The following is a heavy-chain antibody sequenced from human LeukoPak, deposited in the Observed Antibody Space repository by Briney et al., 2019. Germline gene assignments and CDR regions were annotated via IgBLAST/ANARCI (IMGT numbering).Heavy chain of an antibody. CDR2: IYYSGST. V-gene: IGHV4-59*01. D-gene: IGHD6-19*01. CDR3: VRAVAGTRVAFDI. Sequence: PSETLSLTCTVSGGSISSYYWSWIRQPPGKGLEWIGYIYYSGSTNYNPSLKSRVSISVDTSKNQFSLKLNSVTAADTAVYYCVRAVAGTRVAFDIWGQGTMVTVSS. CDR1: GGSISSYY. J-gene: IGHJ3*02.